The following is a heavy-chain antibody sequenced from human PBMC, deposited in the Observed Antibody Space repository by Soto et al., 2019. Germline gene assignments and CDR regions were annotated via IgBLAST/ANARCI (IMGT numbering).Heavy chain of an antibody. D-gene: IGHD2-15*01. V-gene: IGHV4-34*09. CDR3: ARVVGYCSGGSCYVVDY. J-gene: IGHJ4*02. Sequence: SETLSLTCAVSGGSFNDYYWIWIRQPPGKGLEWIGYISYSGSTNYNPSLKSRVTISVDTSKNQFSLKLSSVTAADTAVYYCARVVGYCSGGSCYVVDYWGQGTLVTVSS. CDR1: GGSFNDYY. CDR2: ISYSGST.